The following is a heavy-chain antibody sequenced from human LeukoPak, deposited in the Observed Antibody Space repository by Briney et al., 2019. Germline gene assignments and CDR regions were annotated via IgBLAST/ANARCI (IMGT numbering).Heavy chain of an antibody. J-gene: IGHJ1*01. CDR3: ARHFFHCSGGSCYPEYFQH. V-gene: IGHV4-61*02. D-gene: IGHD2-15*01. Sequence: PSEALSLTCTVSGGSISSGSYYWSWIRQPAGKGLEWIGRIYTSGSTNYNPSLKSRVTISVDTSKNQFSLKLSSVTAADTAVYYCARHFFHCSGGSCYPEYFQHWGQGTLVTVSS. CDR2: IYTSGST. CDR1: GGSISSGSYY.